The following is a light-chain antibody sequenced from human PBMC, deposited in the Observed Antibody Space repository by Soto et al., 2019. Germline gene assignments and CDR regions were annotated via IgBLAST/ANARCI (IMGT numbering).Light chain of an antibody. J-gene: IGLJ1*01. CDR3: SSYTSSSTYV. CDR1: SSDVGGYNY. Sequence: QSVLTQPASMSGSPGQSITISCTGTSSDVGGYNYVSWYQQHPGKAPKLMIYDVSNRPSGVSNRFSGSKSGNTASLTISGLQAEDDADYYCSSYTSSSTYVFGTGTKLTVL. CDR2: DVS. V-gene: IGLV2-14*01.